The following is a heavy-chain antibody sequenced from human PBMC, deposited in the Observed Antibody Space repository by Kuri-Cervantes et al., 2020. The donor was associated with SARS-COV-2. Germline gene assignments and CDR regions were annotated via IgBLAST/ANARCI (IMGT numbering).Heavy chain of an antibody. D-gene: IGHD1-1*01. V-gene: IGHV4-4*07. CDR1: EGPMRGHY. J-gene: IGHJ3*02. CDR2: VYISGRT. CDR3: ARDKVQFDAADI. Sequence: SDPLSPTVKASEGPMRGHYYSWIRQTAAMGLEWIGRVYISGRTNYNPSLKGRVTISVDTSKNQFSLQLSSVTAADTAVYYCARDKVQFDAADIWGQGTMVT.